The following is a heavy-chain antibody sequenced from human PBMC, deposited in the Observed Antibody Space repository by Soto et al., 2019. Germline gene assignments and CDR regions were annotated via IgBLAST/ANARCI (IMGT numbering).Heavy chain of an antibody. CDR2: IRSKAYGGTT. J-gene: IGHJ3*02. D-gene: IGHD3-22*01. CDR1: GFTFGDYA. V-gene: IGHV3-49*04. Sequence: HPGGSLRLSGTASGFTFGDYAMSWVRQAPGKGLEWVGFIRSKAYGGTTEYAAPVKGRFTISRDDSKSIAYLQMNSLKTEDTAVYYCTSMIVVVITPSQAYDAFGIWGQGTMVTVSS. CDR3: TSMIVVVITPSQAYDAFGI.